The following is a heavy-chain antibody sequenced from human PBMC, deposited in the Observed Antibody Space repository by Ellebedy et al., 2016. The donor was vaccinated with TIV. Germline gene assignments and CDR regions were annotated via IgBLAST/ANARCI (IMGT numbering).Heavy chain of an antibody. Sequence: GSLRLXCTVSGGSISSYYWSWIRQPAGKGLEWIGRIYTSGGTNYNPSLKSRVTMSVDTSKNQFSLKLSSVTAADTAVYYCARDVVVVPAATHYYYMDVWGKGTTVTVSS. J-gene: IGHJ6*03. CDR1: GGSISSYY. D-gene: IGHD2-2*01. V-gene: IGHV4-4*07. CDR2: IYTSGGT. CDR3: ARDVVVVPAATHYYYMDV.